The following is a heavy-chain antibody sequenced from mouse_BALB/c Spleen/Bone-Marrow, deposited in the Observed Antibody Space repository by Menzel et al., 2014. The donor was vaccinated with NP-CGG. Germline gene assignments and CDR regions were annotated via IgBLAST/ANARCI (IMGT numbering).Heavy chain of an antibody. CDR3: ARDVEYGNYFVY. CDR2: SRNKAKHYTT. V-gene: IGHV7-1*02. D-gene: IGHD2-10*02. CDR1: GFTFSDFY. J-gene: IGHJ3*01. Sequence: EVQVVESGGGLVQPGDSLRLSCAPSGFTFSDFYMEWVRQPPGKRLEWIAASRNKAKHYTTEYSASVKGRFIVSRDTSQSILYLQMNALRAEDTAIYYCARDVEYGNYFVYWGQGTLVTVSA.